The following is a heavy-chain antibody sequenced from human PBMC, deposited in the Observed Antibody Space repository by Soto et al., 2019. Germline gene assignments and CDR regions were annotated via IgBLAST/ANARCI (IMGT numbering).Heavy chain of an antibody. CDR1: GGTFSSYT. Sequence: QVQLVQSGAEVKKPGSSVKVSCKASGGTFSSYTISWVRQAPGQGLEWMGRIIPILGIANYAQKFQGRVTITADNSTSTAYMELSSLRSEDTAVYYCAREEDIVVVPAAHTGPFDYWGQGTLVTVSS. D-gene: IGHD2-2*01. CDR3: AREEDIVVVPAAHTGPFDY. J-gene: IGHJ4*02. V-gene: IGHV1-69*08. CDR2: IIPILGIA.